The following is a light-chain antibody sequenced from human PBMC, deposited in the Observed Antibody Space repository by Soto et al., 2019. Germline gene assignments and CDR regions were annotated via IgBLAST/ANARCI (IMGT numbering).Light chain of an antibody. Sequence: DIQMTQSPSTLSASVGDRVTITCRASQSISSWLAGYQQKPGKAPKLLIYDASSLESGVQSRFSASGSGSEVNLALSSLQPDDFATYYCEQYNSLFGTGTKLDIK. CDR3: EQYNSL. J-gene: IGKJ3*01. V-gene: IGKV1-5*01. CDR1: QSISSW. CDR2: DAS.